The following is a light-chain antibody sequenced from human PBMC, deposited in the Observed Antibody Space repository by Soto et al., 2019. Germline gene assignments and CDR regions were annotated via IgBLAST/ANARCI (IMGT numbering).Light chain of an antibody. Sequence: DIQMTQSPPTLSASVGDRVTITCRARLSIADWLAWYQQKPGKAPKLLIYKASALESGVPSRFSGSGYGTDFTLTISSLQPDDFATYYCQQYDSPWTFGHRYDSLYTFGQGTKVDI. CDR2: KAS. CDR3: QQYDSPWTFGHRYDSLYT. V-gene: IGKV1-5*03. CDR1: LSIADW. J-gene: IGKJ1*01.